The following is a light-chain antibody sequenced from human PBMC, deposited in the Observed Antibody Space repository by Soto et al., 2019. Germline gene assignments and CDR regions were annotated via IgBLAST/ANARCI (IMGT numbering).Light chain of an antibody. J-gene: IGKJ1*01. Sequence: AIQMTQSPSSLSASVGDRVTITCRASQGIRNDLGWYQQKPGKAPKLLIFDASRLQSGVPSRFSGSGSGTDFTLTINSLQPEDFATYYCLQDYNYPWTFGQGTKVEIK. CDR3: LQDYNYPWT. V-gene: IGKV1-6*01. CDR1: QGIRND. CDR2: DAS.